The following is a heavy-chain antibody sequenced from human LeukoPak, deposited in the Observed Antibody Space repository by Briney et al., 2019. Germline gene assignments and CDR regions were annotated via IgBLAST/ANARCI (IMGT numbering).Heavy chain of an antibody. D-gene: IGHD6-13*01. CDR2: IIPIFGTA. J-gene: IGHJ6*03. CDR1: GGTFSSYA. Sequence: ASVKVSCKASGGTFSSYAISWVRQAPGQGLEWMGGIIPIFGTANYAQKFQGRVTITADKSTSTAYMELSSLRSEDTAVYYCARGGIAAAGYYYYYYMDVWGKGTTVTVSS. V-gene: IGHV1-69*06. CDR3: ARGGIAAAGYYYYYYMDV.